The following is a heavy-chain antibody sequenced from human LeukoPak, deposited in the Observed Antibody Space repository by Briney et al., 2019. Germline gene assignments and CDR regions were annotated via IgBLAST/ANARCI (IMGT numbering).Heavy chain of an antibody. V-gene: IGHV3-48*01. Sequence: RSGGSLRLSCAASGFTFSSYSMNWVRQAPGKGLEWVSYISSTGSSIYYADSVKGRFTISRDNAENSLYLQMNSLRAEDTAVYYCARDSVGRYWGQGTLVPVPS. D-gene: IGHD1-26*01. CDR1: GFTFSSYS. CDR2: ISSTGSSI. CDR3: ARDSVGRY. J-gene: IGHJ4*02.